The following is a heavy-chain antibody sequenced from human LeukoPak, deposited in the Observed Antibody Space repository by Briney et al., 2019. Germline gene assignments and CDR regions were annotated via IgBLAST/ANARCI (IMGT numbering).Heavy chain of an antibody. Sequence: GGSLRLSCAASGFTFSNAWMSWVRQAPGKGLEWVGRIKSKTDGGTTEYAAPVKGRFTISRDDSKNTLYLQMNRLKTKDTAVYYCTTLHILTGYYLRYWGQGTLVTVSS. CDR2: IKSKTDGGTT. V-gene: IGHV3-15*01. J-gene: IGHJ4*02. CDR3: TTLHILTGYYLRY. CDR1: GFTFSNAW. D-gene: IGHD3-9*01.